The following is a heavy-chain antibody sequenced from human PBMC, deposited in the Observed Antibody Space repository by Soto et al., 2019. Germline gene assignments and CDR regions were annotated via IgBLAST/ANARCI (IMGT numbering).Heavy chain of an antibody. D-gene: IGHD2-15*01. Sequence: SXKVSFTASGGTXTSYASRLVRKAPRQGLESMGGIIPIFGTANYAQKLQGRVTITADKSTSTAHTELSSLRSEDKDVYYCARDVRVVVVAADHWFEPWGQGTLVNVS. CDR1: GGTXTSYA. CDR3: ARDVRVVVVAADHWFEP. CDR2: IIPIFGTA. J-gene: IGHJ5*02. V-gene: IGHV1-69*06.